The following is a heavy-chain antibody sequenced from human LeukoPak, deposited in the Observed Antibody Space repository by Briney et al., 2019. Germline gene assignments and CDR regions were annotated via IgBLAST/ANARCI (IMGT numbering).Heavy chain of an antibody. Sequence: PGGSLRLSCAASGFTFSSYWMSWVRQAPGKGLEWVANIKQDGSEKYYVDSVKGRFTISRENAKNSLYLQMNSLRAGDTAVYYCARGGRYCSGGSCYSIGDYFDYWGQGTLVTVSS. D-gene: IGHD2-15*01. J-gene: IGHJ4*02. CDR3: ARGGRYCSGGSCYSIGDYFDY. CDR1: GFTFSSYW. V-gene: IGHV3-7*01. CDR2: IKQDGSEK.